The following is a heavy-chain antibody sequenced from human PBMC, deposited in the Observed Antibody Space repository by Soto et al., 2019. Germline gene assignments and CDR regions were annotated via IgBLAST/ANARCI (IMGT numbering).Heavy chain of an antibody. J-gene: IGHJ4*02. CDR1: GGSISSYY. V-gene: IGHV4-59*08. Sequence: SETLSLTCTVSGGSISSYYWSWIRQPPGKGLEWIGYIYYSGNTNYNPSLKSRVTISVDTSKNQFSLKLSSVTAADTAVYYCARQWGRSFDYWGQGTLVTVSS. CDR2: IYYSGNT. CDR3: ARQWGRSFDY. D-gene: IGHD2-15*01.